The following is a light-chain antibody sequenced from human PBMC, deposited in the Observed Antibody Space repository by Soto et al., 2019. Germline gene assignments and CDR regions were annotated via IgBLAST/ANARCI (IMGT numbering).Light chain of an antibody. V-gene: IGKV3-15*01. CDR1: ENINNN. CDR3: QQSNSWPPWT. J-gene: IGKJ1*01. CDR2: GAS. Sequence: EIVMTQSPATLSLSPGERATLSCRASENINNNLAWYQQKPGQAPRLLILGASTRATGIPVRFSGSGSGTEFTLTISSLQPEDFAVYYCQQSNSWPPWTFGQGTKVEIK.